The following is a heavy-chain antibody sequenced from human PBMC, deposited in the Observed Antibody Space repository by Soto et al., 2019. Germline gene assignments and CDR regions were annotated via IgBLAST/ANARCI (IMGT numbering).Heavy chain of an antibody. CDR2: IGTAGDT. D-gene: IGHD3-10*01. J-gene: IGHJ6*02. V-gene: IGHV3-13*04. CDR1: GFTFSSYD. Sequence: EVQLVESGGGLVQPGGSLRLSCAASGFTFSSYDMHWVRQATGKGLEWVSAIGTAGDTYYPGSVKGRFTISRENAKNSLYLQMNSLRAGDTAVYYCARAEGEWFGEYGMDVWGQGTTVTGSS. CDR3: ARAEGEWFGEYGMDV.